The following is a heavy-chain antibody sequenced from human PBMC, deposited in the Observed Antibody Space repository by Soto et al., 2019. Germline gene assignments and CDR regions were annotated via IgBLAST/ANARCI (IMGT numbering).Heavy chain of an antibody. V-gene: IGHV3-33*01. Sequence: QVQLVESGGGVAQPGGSLRLSCEASGFTFSRYGMHWVRQAPGKGREGVAVIWTDGSYEYYADSVMGRFTISRDNSKNTLYLQMNSLRAEDTAVYYCARAGHDSSGYYYGGLDYWGPGTLVTVSS. J-gene: IGHJ4*02. CDR2: IWTDGSYE. CDR3: ARAGHDSSGYYYGGLDY. D-gene: IGHD3-22*01. CDR1: GFTFSRYG.